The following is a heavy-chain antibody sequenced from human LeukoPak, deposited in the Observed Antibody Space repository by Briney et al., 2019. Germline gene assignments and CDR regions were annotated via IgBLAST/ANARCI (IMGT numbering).Heavy chain of an antibody. CDR3: ARDARPKYYDSSGYFCY. J-gene: IGHJ4*02. V-gene: IGHV3-30*04. D-gene: IGHD3-22*01. CDR1: GFTFSSYA. Sequence: PGGSLRLSCAASGFTFSSYAMHWVRQAPGKGLEWVAVISYDGSNKYYADSVKGRFTISRDNSKNTLYLQMNSLRAEDTAVYYCARDARPKYYDSSGYFCYWGQGTLVTVSS. CDR2: ISYDGSNK.